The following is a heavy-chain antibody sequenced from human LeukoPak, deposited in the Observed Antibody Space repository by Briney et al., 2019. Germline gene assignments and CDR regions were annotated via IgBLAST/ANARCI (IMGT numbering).Heavy chain of an antibody. V-gene: IGHV4-34*01. CDR1: GGSFSGYY. J-gene: IGHJ6*02. Sequence: SETLSLTCAVYGGSFSGYYRSWIRQPPGNGLEWIGEINHSGSTNYNPSLKSRVTISVDTSKNQFSLKLSSVTAADTAVYYCARAMGATPHYGMDVRGPGTTVTVSS. D-gene: IGHD1-26*01. CDR2: INHSGST. CDR3: ARAMGATPHYGMDV.